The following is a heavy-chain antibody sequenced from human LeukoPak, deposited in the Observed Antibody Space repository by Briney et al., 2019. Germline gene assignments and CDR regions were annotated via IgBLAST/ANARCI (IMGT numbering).Heavy chain of an antibody. J-gene: IGHJ6*03. Sequence: SETLSLTCTVSGGSISSYYWSWIRQPPGKGLEWIGYIYYSGSTNYNPSLKSRVTISVDTSKNQFSLKLSSVTAADTAVYYCASIAARPPYYYYYYYMDVWGKGTTVTVSS. CDR3: ASIAARPPYYYYYYYMDV. CDR2: IYYSGST. CDR1: GGSISSYY. V-gene: IGHV4-59*12. D-gene: IGHD6-6*01.